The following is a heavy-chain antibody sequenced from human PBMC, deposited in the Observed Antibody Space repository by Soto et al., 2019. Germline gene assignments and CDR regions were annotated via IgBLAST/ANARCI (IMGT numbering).Heavy chain of an antibody. J-gene: IGHJ4*02. CDR3: ARLPLL. Sequence: QVQLQESGPGLVKPSQTLSLTCTVSGGSISSGGYYWSWIRQHPGKGLEWIGYIYYSGSTYYNPYLKIRATISVDTSKIQFSLKLWTEYAAVTHVCYSARLPLLWGQGTLVTVSS. CDR1: GGSISSGGYY. D-gene: IGHD1-26*01. CDR2: IYYSGST. V-gene: IGHV4-31*03.